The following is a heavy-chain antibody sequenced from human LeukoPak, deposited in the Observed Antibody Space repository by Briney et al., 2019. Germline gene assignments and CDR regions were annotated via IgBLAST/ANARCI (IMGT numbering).Heavy chain of an antibody. D-gene: IGHD3-22*01. CDR3: ARDHYYDGSGGVY. V-gene: IGHV4-30-4*08. Sequence: SETLSLTCTVSGGSISSSSYYWGWIRQPPGKGLEWIGYIYYSGSTYYNPSLKSRVTISVDTSKNQFSLKLSSVTAADTAVYYCARDHYYDGSGGVYWGQGTLVTVSS. CDR1: GGSISSSSYY. CDR2: IYYSGST. J-gene: IGHJ4*02.